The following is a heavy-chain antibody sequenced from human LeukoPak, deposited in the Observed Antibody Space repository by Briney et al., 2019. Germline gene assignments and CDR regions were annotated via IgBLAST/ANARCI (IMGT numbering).Heavy chain of an antibody. CDR1: GYTFTSYA. CDR3: ARDLVSSRATGPWGY. D-gene: IGHD6-13*01. V-gene: IGHV1-3*01. J-gene: IGHJ4*02. CDR2: INAGNGNT. Sequence: AAVKVSCMASGYTFTSYAMHWVRQAPGQRLEWMGWINAGNGNTKYSQKFQGRVTSTRDTSASTAYMELSSLRSEDTAVYYCARDLVSSRATGPWGYWGQGTLVTVSS.